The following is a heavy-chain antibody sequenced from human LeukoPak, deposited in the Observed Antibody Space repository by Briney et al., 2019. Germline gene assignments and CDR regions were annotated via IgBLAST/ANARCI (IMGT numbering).Heavy chain of an antibody. CDR3: ARGQQLVQGFDY. CDR2: IYYSGST. J-gene: IGHJ4*02. D-gene: IGHD6-13*01. V-gene: IGHV4-39*07. Sequence: SETLSLTCTVSGGSISSSSYHWGWIRQPPGKGLEWIGSIYYSGSTYYNPSLKSRVTISVDTSKNQFSLKLSSVTTADTAVYYCARGQQLVQGFDYWGQGTLVTVSS. CDR1: GGSISSSSYH.